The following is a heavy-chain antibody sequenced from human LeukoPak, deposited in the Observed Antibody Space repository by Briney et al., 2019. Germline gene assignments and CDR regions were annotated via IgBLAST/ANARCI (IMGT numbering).Heavy chain of an antibody. CDR3: ARGYCSGGSCGNLDP. CDR2: IYYSGSS. V-gene: IGHV4-59*01. CDR1: GGSISSYY. J-gene: IGHJ5*02. Sequence: SETLSLTCTVSGGSISSYYWSWIRQPPGKGLEWIGYIYYSGSSNYNPSLKSRVTISVDTSKNQFSLKLSSVTAADTAVYYCARGYCSGGSCGNLDPWGQGTLVTVSS. D-gene: IGHD2-15*01.